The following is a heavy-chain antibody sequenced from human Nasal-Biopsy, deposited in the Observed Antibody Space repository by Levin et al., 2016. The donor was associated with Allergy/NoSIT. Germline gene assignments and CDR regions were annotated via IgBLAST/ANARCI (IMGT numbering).Heavy chain of an antibody. Sequence: SQTLSLTCAAHGASISDYSWTWIRQPPGKGLEWIGEVNPGPSIKYNLSLKSRAIISVDTSKNHLSLKLTSVTAEDTAVYFCARDYYGLDVWGQGTGVTVSS. CDR2: VNPGPSI. CDR1: GASISDYS. CDR3: ARDYYGLDV. J-gene: IGHJ6*01. V-gene: IGHV4-34*01.